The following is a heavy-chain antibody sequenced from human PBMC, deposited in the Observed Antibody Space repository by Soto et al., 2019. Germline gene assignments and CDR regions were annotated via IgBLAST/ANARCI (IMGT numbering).Heavy chain of an antibody. Sequence: EVQLLESGGGLVQPGGSLRLSCAASGFTFSSYAMSWVRQAPGKGPEWVSAISDSGGSTYYADSVKGRFTISRDNSKNTLYLQLISLRAEDAAVYYCAKAPSSSWWPFDYWGQGTLVTVSS. J-gene: IGHJ4*02. V-gene: IGHV3-23*01. CDR2: ISDSGGST. D-gene: IGHD6-13*01. CDR1: GFTFSSYA. CDR3: AKAPSSSWWPFDY.